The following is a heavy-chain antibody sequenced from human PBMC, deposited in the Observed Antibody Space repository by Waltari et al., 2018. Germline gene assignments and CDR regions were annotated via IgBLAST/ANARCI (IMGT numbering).Heavy chain of an antibody. CDR2: INPNRGGT. D-gene: IGHD6-6*01. V-gene: IGHV1-2*02. Sequence: QVQLVQSGAEVKKPGASVKVSCKASGYTFTGYYMHWVRQAPGQGLEWMGWINPNRGGTKCAQKFQGRVTMTRDTSISTAYMELSRLRSDDTAVYYCARVSRSSSPTPYYFDYWGQGTLVTVSS. CDR1: GYTFTGYY. CDR3: ARVSRSSSPTPYYFDY. J-gene: IGHJ4*02.